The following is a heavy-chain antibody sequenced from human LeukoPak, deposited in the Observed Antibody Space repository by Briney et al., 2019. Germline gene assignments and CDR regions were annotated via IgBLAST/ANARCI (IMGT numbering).Heavy chain of an antibody. V-gene: IGHV4-59*01. CDR2: IYYSGST. J-gene: IGHJ5*02. Sequence: SETLSLTCTVSGASISSYYWSWLRQPPGKGLEWIGYIYYSGSTNYNPSLKSRVTISVDTSKNQFSLRLSSVTAADTAVYYCARHRYYYDSSGYYYQPWGQGTLVTVSS. CDR1: GASISSYY. D-gene: IGHD3-22*01. CDR3: ARHRYYYDSSGYYYQP.